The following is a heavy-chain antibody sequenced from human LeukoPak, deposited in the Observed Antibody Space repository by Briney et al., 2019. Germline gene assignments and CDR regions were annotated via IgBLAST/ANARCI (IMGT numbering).Heavy chain of an antibody. CDR2: IYHSGNI. CDR1: GYSISSGFY. D-gene: IGHD5-18*01. V-gene: IGHV4-38-2*01. J-gene: IGHJ4*02. Sequence: PSETLSLTCAVSGYSISSGFYWGWIRQPPGKGLEWIATIYHSGNIYYNPSLKSRVTISVDTSKNHFSLKLSSVTAADTAVYYCARVWAKDTARVSLDYWGQGTLVTVSS. CDR3: ARVWAKDTARVSLDY.